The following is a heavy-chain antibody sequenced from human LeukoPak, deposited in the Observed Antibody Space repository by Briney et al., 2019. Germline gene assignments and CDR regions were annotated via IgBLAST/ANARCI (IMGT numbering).Heavy chain of an antibody. V-gene: IGHV3-23*01. CDR3: AKDDAWLRFGE. CDR2: INDNGGTST. J-gene: IGHJ4*02. Sequence: GGSLRLSCAASGFTFSTYGMGWVRQAPGKGLEWVSSINDNGGTSTWYADSVKGRFTISRDNSKNTLYLEVISLTAEDTAVYYCAKDDAWLRFGEWSQGTLVTVSS. CDR1: GFTFSTYG. D-gene: IGHD3-10*01.